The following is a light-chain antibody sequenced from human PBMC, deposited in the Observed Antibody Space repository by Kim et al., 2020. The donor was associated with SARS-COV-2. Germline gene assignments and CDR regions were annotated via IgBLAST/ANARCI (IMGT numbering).Light chain of an antibody. Sequence: DIQMTQSPSTLSASVGDRVTITCRASQSISSWLAWYQQKPGKAPKLLIYKASSLESGVPSRFSGSGSGTEFTLTISSLQPDEFATYYCQRAGTFGQGTKVDIK. J-gene: IGKJ1*01. CDR3: QRAGT. CDR2: KAS. CDR1: QSISSW. V-gene: IGKV1-5*03.